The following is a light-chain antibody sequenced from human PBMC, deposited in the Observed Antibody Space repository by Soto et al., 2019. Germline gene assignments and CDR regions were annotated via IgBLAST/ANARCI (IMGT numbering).Light chain of an antibody. J-gene: IGKJ4*01. Sequence: EIVMTQSPATLSLSPGERATLSCRASQTLYNNLAWYQQKLGQAPRFLIYGASARATDIPARFSGSGSGTEFTLTISGLQSEDFAIYYCQQYSDWPLTFGGGTKVEIK. CDR2: GAS. CDR1: QTLYNN. CDR3: QQYSDWPLT. V-gene: IGKV3-15*01.